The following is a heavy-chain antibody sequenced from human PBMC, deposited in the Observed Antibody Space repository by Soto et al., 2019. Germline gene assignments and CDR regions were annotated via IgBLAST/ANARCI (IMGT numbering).Heavy chain of an antibody. CDR2: IWYDGSNK. CDR3: ARDPIVVVTPINWYFDL. D-gene: IGHD2-21*02. V-gene: IGHV3-33*01. J-gene: IGHJ2*01. Sequence: QVQLVESGGGVVQPGRSLRLSCAASGFTFSSYGMHWVRQAPGKVLEWVAVIWYDGSNKYYADSVKGRFTVSRDNSKNALYLQMNSLRAEDTAVYYCARDPIVVVTPINWYFDLWGRGTLVTVSS. CDR1: GFTFSSYG.